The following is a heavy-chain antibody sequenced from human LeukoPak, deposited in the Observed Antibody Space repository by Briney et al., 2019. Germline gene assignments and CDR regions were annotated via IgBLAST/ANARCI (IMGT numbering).Heavy chain of an antibody. CDR2: IKSKTDGGKT. CDR3: TTDGGYSYGPFDY. J-gene: IGHJ4*02. CDR1: GFTFSNAW. Sequence: AGGSLRLSCAASGFTFSNAWMSWVRQAPGKGLEWVGRIKSKTDGGKTDYAAPVNGRFTISRDDSKNTLYLQMNSLKTEDTAVYYCTTDGGYSYGPFDYWGQGTLVTVSS. V-gene: IGHV3-15*01. D-gene: IGHD5-18*01.